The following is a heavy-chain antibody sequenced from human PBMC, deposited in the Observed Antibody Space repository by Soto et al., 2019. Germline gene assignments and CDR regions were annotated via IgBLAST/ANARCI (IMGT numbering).Heavy chain of an antibody. V-gene: IGHV4-4*02. CDR2: IYHSGST. CDR3: ARCYGSGSSYYYYYGMDV. D-gene: IGHD3-10*01. Sequence: TLSLTCAVSGGSISSSNWWSWVRQPPGKGLEWIGEIYHSGSTNYNPSLKSRATISVDKSKNQFSLKLSSVTAADTAVYYCARCYGSGSSYYYYYGMDVWGQGTTVTVSS. J-gene: IGHJ6*02. CDR1: GGSISSSNW.